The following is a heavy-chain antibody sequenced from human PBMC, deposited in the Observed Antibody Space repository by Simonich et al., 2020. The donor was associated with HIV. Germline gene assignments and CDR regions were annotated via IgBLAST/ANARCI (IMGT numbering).Heavy chain of an antibody. V-gene: IGHV3-23*01. J-gene: IGHJ4*02. CDR3: AKDRYYNFWSGYYDY. Sequence: EVPLLESGGGLVQPGGSLILSCAASGFTFSSYAMSWVRQAPGKGSEGGSAISVSGGSTYNADSGEGRFTISRDNSKNTLYLQMNSLRAEDTAVYYCAKDRYYNFWSGYYDYWGQGTLVTVSS. D-gene: IGHD3-3*01. CDR1: GFTFSSYA. CDR2: ISVSGGST.